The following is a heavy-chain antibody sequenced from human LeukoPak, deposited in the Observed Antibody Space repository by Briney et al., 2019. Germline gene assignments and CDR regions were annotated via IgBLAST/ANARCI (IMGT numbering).Heavy chain of an antibody. Sequence: SETLSLTCAVYGGSFSGYYWSWIRQPPGKGLEWIGEINHSGSTNYNPSLKSRVTISVDTSKNQFSLKLSSVTAADTAVYYCARFTAMVTLFDYWGQGTLATVSS. V-gene: IGHV4-34*01. J-gene: IGHJ4*02. CDR3: ARFTAMVTLFDY. CDR1: GGSFSGYY. D-gene: IGHD5-18*01. CDR2: INHSGST.